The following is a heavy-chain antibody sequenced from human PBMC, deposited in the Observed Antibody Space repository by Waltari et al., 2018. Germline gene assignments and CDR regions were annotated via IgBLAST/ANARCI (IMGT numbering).Heavy chain of an antibody. CDR2: IKSDGSST. J-gene: IGHJ4*02. Sequence: EVQLVESGGGLVQPGGSLRLSCAASGFTFSSYWMHWVRQAPGKGLGWVSRIKSDGSSTSYADSVKGRFTISRDNAKNTLYLQMNSLRAEDTAVYYCARDLRDGSGSYYPDYWGQGTLVTVSS. V-gene: IGHV3-74*01. CDR1: GFTFSSYW. CDR3: ARDLRDGSGSYYPDY. D-gene: IGHD3-10*01.